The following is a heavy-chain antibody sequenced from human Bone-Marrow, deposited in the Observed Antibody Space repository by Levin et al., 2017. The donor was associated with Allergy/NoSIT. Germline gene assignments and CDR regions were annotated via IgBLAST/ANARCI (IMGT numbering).Heavy chain of an antibody. Sequence: PGGSLRLSCAASGFSFDDYAMHWVRQAPGKGLEWVSGISWNSGTIGYADSVKGRFTISRDNAKNSLYLQMNSLRAEDTALYYCARDITPSMSMVRGVTAAYDYWGQGTLVTVSS. D-gene: IGHD3-10*01. CDR3: ARDITPSMSMVRGVTAAYDY. CDR2: ISWNSGTI. J-gene: IGHJ4*02. V-gene: IGHV3-9*01. CDR1: GFSFDDYA.